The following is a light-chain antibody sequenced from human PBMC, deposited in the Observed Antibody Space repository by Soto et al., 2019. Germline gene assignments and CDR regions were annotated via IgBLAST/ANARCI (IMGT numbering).Light chain of an antibody. Sequence: QSVLAQPPSVSGAPGQKITISCTGTRSNIGAAYYVHWYQQFPGTAPKLLIYDTSNRPSGVPDRFSASRSGTSAYLVITGLQADDEAVYYCQSYDGSLGGSILFGGGTKVT. J-gene: IGLJ2*01. CDR1: RSNIGAAYY. V-gene: IGLV1-40*01. CDR3: QSYDGSLGGSIL. CDR2: DTS.